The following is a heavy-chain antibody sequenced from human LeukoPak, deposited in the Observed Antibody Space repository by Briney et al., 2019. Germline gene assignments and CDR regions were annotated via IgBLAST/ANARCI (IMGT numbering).Heavy chain of an antibody. V-gene: IGHV3-30*04. CDR1: GFTFSDSA. CDR2: ISFDGNNK. D-gene: IGHD1-26*01. Sequence: GGSLRLSCAASGFTFSDSAMHWVRHAPGKGLEWVATISFDGNNKHYVDSVKGRFTISRDNSKNTLFLQMNSLRAEDTAVYYCAGGRGSYGLWDSWGQGTLVTVSS. J-gene: IGHJ4*02. CDR3: AGGRGSYGLWDS.